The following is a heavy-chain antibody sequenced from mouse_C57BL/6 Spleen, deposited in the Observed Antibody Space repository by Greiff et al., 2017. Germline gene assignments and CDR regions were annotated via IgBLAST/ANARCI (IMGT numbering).Heavy chain of an antibody. J-gene: IGHJ3*01. Sequence: QVQLQQPGAELVKPGASVKMSCKASGYTFTSYWITWVKQRPGQGLERIGDIYPGSGSTNYNETFKSKATLTVDTSSSPAYMQLSIRTSEDSAVYYCARESSPNLRRDGPWFAYWGQGTLVTVSA. CDR1: GYTFTSYW. V-gene: IGHV1-55*01. CDR3: ARESSPNLRRDGPWFAY. CDR2: IYPGSGST.